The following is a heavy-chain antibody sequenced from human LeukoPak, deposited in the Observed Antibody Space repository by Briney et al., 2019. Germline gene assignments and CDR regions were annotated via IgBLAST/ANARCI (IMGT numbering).Heavy chain of an antibody. Sequence: ASVKVSCKVSGYTLTELSMHWVRQAPGKGLEWMGGFDPEDGETIYAQKFQGRVTMTEDTSTDTAYMELSSLRSEDTAVYYCATSLGTMIVVDMGGDAFDIWGQGTMVTVSS. CDR3: ATSLGTMIVVDMGGDAFDI. CDR2: FDPEDGET. J-gene: IGHJ3*02. CDR1: GYTLTELS. D-gene: IGHD3-22*01. V-gene: IGHV1-24*01.